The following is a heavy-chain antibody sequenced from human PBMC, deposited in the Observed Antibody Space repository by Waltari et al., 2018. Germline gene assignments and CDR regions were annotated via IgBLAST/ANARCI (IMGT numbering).Heavy chain of an antibody. V-gene: IGHV4-61*09. J-gene: IGHJ4*02. CDR1: GGSISSGSYY. CDR2: IYTSGST. Sequence: QVQLQESGPGLVKPSQTLSLTCTVSGGSISSGSYYWSWIRPPAGKGLEWIGYIYTSGSTNYNPSLKSRVTISVDTSKNQFSLKLTSVTAADTAVYYCARVEGYASGSPRFDYWGQGTLVTVSS. D-gene: IGHD2-2*01. CDR3: ARVEGYASGSPRFDY.